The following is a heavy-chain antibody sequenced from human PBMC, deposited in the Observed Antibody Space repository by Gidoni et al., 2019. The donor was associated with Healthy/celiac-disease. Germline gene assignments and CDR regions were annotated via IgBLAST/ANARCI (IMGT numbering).Heavy chain of an antibody. Sequence: QVQLQESGPGLVKPSETLSLTCTVSGGSISSYYWSWIRQPPGKGLEWIGYIYYSGSTNYNPSLKSRVTISVDTSKNQFSLKLSSVTAADTAVYYCARGRQQLAYDYWGQGTLVTVSS. D-gene: IGHD6-13*01. CDR2: IYYSGST. CDR3: ARGRQQLAYDY. CDR1: GGSISSYY. J-gene: IGHJ4*02. V-gene: IGHV4-59*01.